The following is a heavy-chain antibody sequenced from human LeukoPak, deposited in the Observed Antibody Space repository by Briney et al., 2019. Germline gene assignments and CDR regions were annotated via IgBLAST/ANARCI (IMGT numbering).Heavy chain of an antibody. CDR2: IKSKTDGGTT. V-gene: IGHV3-15*01. CDR1: GFTFSSAW. Sequence: GGSLRLSCAASGFTFSSAWMSWVRQAPGKGLEWVGRIKSKTDGGTTDYAAPVKGRFTISRDDSKNTLYLQMNSLKTEDTAVYYCTAYDYSNYGGFDYWGQGTLVTVSS. CDR3: TAYDYSNYGGFDY. D-gene: IGHD4-11*01. J-gene: IGHJ4*02.